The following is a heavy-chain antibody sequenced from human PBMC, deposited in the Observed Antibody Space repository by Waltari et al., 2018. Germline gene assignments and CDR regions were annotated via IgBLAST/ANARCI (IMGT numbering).Heavy chain of an antibody. J-gene: IGHJ4*02. V-gene: IGHV1-46*01. CDR3: ARDGGLGGSSGWDY. D-gene: IGHD6-19*01. Sequence: QVQLVQSGAEVKKPGASVKVSCKASGYTFTSYYLHWVRTAPGQGLEWMGIINPSGGSTSYAQTFQGRVTMTRDTSTSTVYMELSSLRSEDTAVYYCARDGGLGGSSGWDYWGQGTLVTVSS. CDR2: INPSGGST. CDR1: GYTFTSYY.